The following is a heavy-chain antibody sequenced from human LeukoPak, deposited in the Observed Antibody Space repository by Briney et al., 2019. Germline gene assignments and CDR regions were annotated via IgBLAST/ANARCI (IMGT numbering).Heavy chain of an antibody. CDR3: AIQEYYYYGMDV. CDR2: ISYDGSNK. J-gene: IGHJ6*02. CDR1: GFTFSSYA. V-gene: IGHV3-30*09. Sequence: GGSLRLSCAASGFTFSSYAMHWVRQAPGKGLEWVAVISYDGSNKYYADSVKGRFAISRDNAKNTLYLQMNSLRAEDTAVYYCAIQEYYYYGMDVWGQGTTVTVSS.